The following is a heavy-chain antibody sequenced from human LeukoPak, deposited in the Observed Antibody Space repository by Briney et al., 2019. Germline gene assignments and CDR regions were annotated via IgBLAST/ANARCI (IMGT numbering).Heavy chain of an antibody. D-gene: IGHD2-2*01. J-gene: IGHJ4*02. CDR2: TSASGGGT. V-gene: IGHV3-23*01. Sequence: PGGSLRLSCAASGFTFSSYAMTWVRQAPGKGLEWVSVTSASGGGTSYADSVKGRSTISRDNSKNMLYLQMNSLSVEDTAVYYCAKGRSTSWKASYYFDYWGQGTQLTVSS. CDR1: GFTFSSYA. CDR3: AKGRSTSWKASYYFDY.